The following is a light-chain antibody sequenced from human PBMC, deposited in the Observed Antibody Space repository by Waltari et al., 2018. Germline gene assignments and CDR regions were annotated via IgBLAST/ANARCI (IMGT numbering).Light chain of an antibody. J-gene: IGLJ3*02. CDR3: AAWDDSLNGPV. Sequence: QSVLTQPPSASGTPGQRVTISCSGSSSNIGSNTVNWSQQLPGTAPKLLIYDNNQRPSGVPDRFSGSKSGTSASLAISGLQSEDEADYSCAAWDDSLNGPVFGGGTKLTVL. CDR1: SSNIGSNT. V-gene: IGLV1-44*01. CDR2: DNN.